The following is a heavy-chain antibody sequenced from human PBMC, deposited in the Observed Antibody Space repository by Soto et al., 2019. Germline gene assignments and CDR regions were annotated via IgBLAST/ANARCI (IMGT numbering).Heavy chain of an antibody. Sequence: SVKVSCKASGFTFTSSAVQWVRQARGQRLEWIGWIVVGSGNTNYAQKFQERVTITRDMSTSTAYMELNSLRAEDTALYYCARDNFYDTSGSHHQGGGFDYWGQGILVTVSS. D-gene: IGHD3-22*01. CDR3: ARDNFYDTSGSHHQGGGFDY. J-gene: IGHJ4*02. CDR1: GFTFTSSA. CDR2: IVVGSGNT. V-gene: IGHV1-58*01.